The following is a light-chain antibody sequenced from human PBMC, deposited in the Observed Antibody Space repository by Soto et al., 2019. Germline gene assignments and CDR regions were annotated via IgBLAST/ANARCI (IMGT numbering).Light chain of an antibody. Sequence: EIVLTQSPGTLSLSPGERATLSCRASQSVSSSYLAWYQQKPGQAPRLLIYGASSRATGIPDRVSGSGSGTDFTLTISRLEPEEFAVYYCPQYGSYPITFGQGTRLEIK. CDR1: QSVSSSY. CDR3: PQYGSYPIT. V-gene: IGKV3-20*01. J-gene: IGKJ5*01. CDR2: GAS.